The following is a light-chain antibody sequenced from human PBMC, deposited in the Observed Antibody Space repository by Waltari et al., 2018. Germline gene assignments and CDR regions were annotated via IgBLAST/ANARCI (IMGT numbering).Light chain of an antibody. V-gene: IGLV2-14*03. Sequence: QSALTQPASVSGSPGQSIIISCTGTSSDVGAYNYVSCYQQHPGRAPRLMVYDVTNRPAGVSHRFFGSKSGNTASLTISGLRAEDEADYYCSSYTSAYTLVFGTGTKVTVL. CDR2: DVT. J-gene: IGLJ1*01. CDR1: SSDVGAYNY. CDR3: SSYTSAYTLV.